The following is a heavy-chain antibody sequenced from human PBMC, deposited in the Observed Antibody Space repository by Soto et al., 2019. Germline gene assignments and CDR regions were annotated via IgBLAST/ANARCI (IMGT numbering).Heavy chain of an antibody. V-gene: IGHV4-30-4*01. CDR3: ARVPVDIMAAYGMDV. D-gene: IGHD5-12*01. CDR1: GGSISSGDYY. Sequence: SETLSLTCTVSGGSISSGDYYWSWIRQPPGKGLEWIGYIYYSGSTYYNPSLKSRVTISVDTSKNQFSLKLSSVTAADTAVYYCARVPVDIMAAYGMDVWGQGTTVTVSS. J-gene: IGHJ6*02. CDR2: IYYSGST.